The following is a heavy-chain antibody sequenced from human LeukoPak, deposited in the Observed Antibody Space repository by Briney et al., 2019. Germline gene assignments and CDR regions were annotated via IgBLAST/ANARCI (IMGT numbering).Heavy chain of an antibody. D-gene: IGHD2-2*01. CDR2: INAGNGNT. CDR3: ARDLLSSTSCWFDP. CDR1: GYTFTSYA. J-gene: IGHJ5*02. Sequence: ASVKVSCRASGYTFTSYAMHWVRQAPGQRLEWMGWINAGNGNTKYSQKFQGRVTITRDTSASTAYMELSSLRSEDTAVYYCARDLLSSTSCWFDPWGQGTLVTVSS. V-gene: IGHV1-3*01.